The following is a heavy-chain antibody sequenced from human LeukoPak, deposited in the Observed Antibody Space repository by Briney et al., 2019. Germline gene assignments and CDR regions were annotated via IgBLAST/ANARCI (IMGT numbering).Heavy chain of an antibody. Sequence: PSETLSLTCTVSGGSMSRYYWSWIRQPPGKGLEWIGYIYYTGSINYNPSLKSRVTISLDTSKNQFSLKMNSMTAADTAVYYCARERAAGNPSHFDYWGQGSLVTVSS. CDR3: ARERAAGNPSHFDY. D-gene: IGHD6-13*01. V-gene: IGHV4-59*01. J-gene: IGHJ4*02. CDR1: GGSMSRYY. CDR2: IYYTGSI.